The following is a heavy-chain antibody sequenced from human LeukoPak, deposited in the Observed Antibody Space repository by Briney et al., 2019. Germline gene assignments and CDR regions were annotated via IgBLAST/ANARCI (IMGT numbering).Heavy chain of an antibody. Sequence: GGSLRLSCAASGFTFSSYSMNWVRQAPGKGLEWVSSISSSSSYIYYADSVKGRFTISRDNDKNSLYLQMNRLRAEDTAVYYCARDGAAAGNRLFDYWGQGTLVTVSS. CDR2: ISSSSSYI. V-gene: IGHV3-21*01. J-gene: IGHJ4*02. CDR1: GFTFSSYS. CDR3: ARDGAAAGNRLFDY. D-gene: IGHD6-13*01.